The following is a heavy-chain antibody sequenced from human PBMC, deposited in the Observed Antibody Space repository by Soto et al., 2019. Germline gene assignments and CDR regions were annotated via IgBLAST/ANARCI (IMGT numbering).Heavy chain of an antibody. J-gene: IGHJ4*02. D-gene: IGHD3-10*01. V-gene: IGHV3-23*01. Sequence: EVQLLESGGGLVQPGGSLRLSCAASGFTFSSYAMSWVRQAPGKGLEWVSAISGSVGSTYYADSVKGRFTISRDNSKNTLYLQMNSLRAEDTAVYYCVKDPPIGAKRTMVRFDYWGQGTLVTVSS. CDR1: GFTFSSYA. CDR2: ISGSVGST. CDR3: VKDPPIGAKRTMVRFDY.